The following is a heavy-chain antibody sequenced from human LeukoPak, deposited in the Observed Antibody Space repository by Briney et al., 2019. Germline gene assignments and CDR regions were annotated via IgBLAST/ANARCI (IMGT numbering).Heavy chain of an antibody. V-gene: IGHV3-23*01. Sequence: GGSLRLSCAASGFTFSSYAMSWVRQAPGKGLDWVSAFSGSGGSTYYADSVKGRFTISRDNSKNTLYLQMNSLRAEDTAVYYCAKLTIFGVVIMGYFDYWGQGTLVTVSS. CDR1: GFTFSSYA. D-gene: IGHD3-3*01. CDR2: FSGSGGST. J-gene: IGHJ4*02. CDR3: AKLTIFGVVIMGYFDY.